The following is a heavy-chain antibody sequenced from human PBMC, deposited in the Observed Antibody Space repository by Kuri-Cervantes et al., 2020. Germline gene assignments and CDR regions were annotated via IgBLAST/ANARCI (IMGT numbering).Heavy chain of an antibody. V-gene: IGHV1-8*02. J-gene: IGHJ6*02. CDR1: GYTFTGYY. CDR2: MNPNSGNT. CDR3: AREYYDILTGYSPNYYYYYGMDV. Sequence: ASVKVSCKASGYTFTGYYMHWVRQAPGQGLEWMGWMNPNSGNTGYAQKFQGRVTMTRNTSISTAYMELSILRSEDTAVYYCAREYYDILTGYSPNYYYYYGMDVWGQGTTVTVSS. D-gene: IGHD3-9*01.